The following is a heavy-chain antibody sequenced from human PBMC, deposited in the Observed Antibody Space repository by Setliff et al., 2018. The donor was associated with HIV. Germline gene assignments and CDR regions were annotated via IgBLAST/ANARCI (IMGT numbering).Heavy chain of an antibody. CDR1: GGTFSSHA. Sequence: SVKVSCKAYGGTFSSHAINWVRQAPGQGLEWMGGIIPMFGTANYAQMFQDRVTISADESTSKVSLEVSSLRSEDTAVYYCAIGTEYISGRRAFDIWGRGTMVTVSS. CDR3: AIGTEYISGRRAFDI. D-gene: IGHD5-18*01. CDR2: IIPMFGTA. J-gene: IGHJ3*02. V-gene: IGHV1-69*13.